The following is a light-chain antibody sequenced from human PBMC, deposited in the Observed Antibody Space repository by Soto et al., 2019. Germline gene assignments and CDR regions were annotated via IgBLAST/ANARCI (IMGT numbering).Light chain of an antibody. CDR3: QTWGTGIHV. J-gene: IGLJ1*01. V-gene: IGLV4-69*01. CDR2: LNSDGSH. Sequence: QPVLTQSPSASASLGASVKLTCTLSSGHSSYAIAWHQQQPEKGPRYLMKLNSDGSHSKGDGIPDRSSGSSSGAERYLIIARLQSEDEADYYCQTWGTGIHVFGTGTKVTVL. CDR1: SGHSSYA.